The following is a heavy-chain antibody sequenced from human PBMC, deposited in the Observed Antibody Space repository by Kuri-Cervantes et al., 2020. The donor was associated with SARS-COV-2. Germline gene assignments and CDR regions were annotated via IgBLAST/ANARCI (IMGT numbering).Heavy chain of an antibody. V-gene: IGHV3-74*01. J-gene: IGHJ6*03. D-gene: IGHD6-13*01. Sequence: GGSLRLSCAASGFTFSSYWMHWVRQAPGKGLVWVSRINSDGSSTSYADSVKGRFTISRDNAKNTLYLQMNSLKTEDTAVYYCTTPSRRGSSWYYYYYMDVWGKGTTVTVSS. CDR1: GFTFSSYW. CDR3: TTPSRRGSSWYYYYYMDV. CDR2: INSDGSST.